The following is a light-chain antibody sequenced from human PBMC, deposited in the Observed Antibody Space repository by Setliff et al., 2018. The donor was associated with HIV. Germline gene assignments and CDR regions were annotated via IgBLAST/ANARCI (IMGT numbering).Light chain of an antibody. Sequence: QSALTQPASASGSPGQSITISCTGTSSDVGSYDYVSWYQQHPGKAPKLLIHDVSDRPSGVSNRFSGSKSGNTASLTISGLQAEDEGDYYCTSYRSRNTPVVFGGGTKVTVL. CDR1: SSDVGSYDY. CDR3: TSYRSRNTPVV. J-gene: IGLJ2*01. CDR2: DVS. V-gene: IGLV2-14*03.